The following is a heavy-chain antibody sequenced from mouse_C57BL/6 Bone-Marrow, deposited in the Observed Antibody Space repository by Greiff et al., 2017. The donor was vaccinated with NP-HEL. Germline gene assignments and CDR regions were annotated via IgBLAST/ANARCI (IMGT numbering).Heavy chain of an antibody. CDR1: GYTFTSYG. V-gene: IGHV1-81*01. J-gene: IGHJ2*01. CDR3: ARRTWDYFDY. Sequence: VKLMESGAELARPGASVKLSCKASGYTFTSYGISWVKQRTGQGLEWIGEIYPRSGNTYYNEKFKGKATLTADKSSSTAYMELRSLTSEDSAVYFCARRTWDYFDYWGQGTTLTVSS. D-gene: IGHD4-1*01. CDR2: IYPRSGNT.